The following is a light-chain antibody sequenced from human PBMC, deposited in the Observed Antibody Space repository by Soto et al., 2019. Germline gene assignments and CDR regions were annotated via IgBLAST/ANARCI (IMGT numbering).Light chain of an antibody. V-gene: IGLV2-8*01. CDR1: SSDIGGYNS. Sequence: QSALTQSPSASGSPGQSVTISCTGTSSDIGGYNSVSWYQQHPGKAPKVMIYDVTKRPSGVPDRFSGSKSGNTASLTVSALQAEDEADYYCCSYAGSYTWVFGGGTQLTVL. CDR3: CSYAGSYTWV. J-gene: IGLJ3*02. CDR2: DVT.